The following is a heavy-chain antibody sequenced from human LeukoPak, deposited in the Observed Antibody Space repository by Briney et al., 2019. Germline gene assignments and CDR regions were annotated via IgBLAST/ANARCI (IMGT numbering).Heavy chain of an antibody. CDR2: ITGSGDRT. CDR3: ASRPRADMGPLDF. Sequence: PGGSLGLSCAASGFTFSSYAMSWVRQAPGKGLEWVSSITGSGDRTYYADSVKGRFTISRDNSKNTLYLQMNSLRADETAVYYCASRPRADMGPLDFWGQGTLVTVSS. CDR1: GFTFSSYA. J-gene: IGHJ4*02. D-gene: IGHD1-14*01. V-gene: IGHV3-23*01.